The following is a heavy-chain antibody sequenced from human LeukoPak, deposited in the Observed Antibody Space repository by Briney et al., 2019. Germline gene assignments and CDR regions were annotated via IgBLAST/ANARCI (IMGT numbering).Heavy chain of an antibody. Sequence: AGGSLRLSCAASGFSFSNYAMSWVRQAPGKGLEWVSGISGSGGNTYYADSVKGRFTISRDNSKNTLYLQMNSLRAEDTAVYYCANFERTVASPYNWFDPWGQGTLVTVSS. CDR3: ANFERTVASPYNWFDP. D-gene: IGHD4-17*01. CDR2: ISGSGGNT. V-gene: IGHV3-23*01. J-gene: IGHJ5*02. CDR1: GFSFSNYA.